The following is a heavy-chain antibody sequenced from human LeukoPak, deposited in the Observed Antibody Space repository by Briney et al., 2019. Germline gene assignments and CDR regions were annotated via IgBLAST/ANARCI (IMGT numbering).Heavy chain of an antibody. CDR2: ISGRGGST. V-gene: IGHV3-23*01. CDR1: GFTFSSYA. Sequence: GGSLRLSCVASGFTFSSYAMSWVRQAPGKGLEWVSGISGRGGSTYYADSVKGRFTISRDNPKNTLYLQMNSLRAEDTAVYYCAGGYDSSGYFYDAFDIWGQGTMVTVSS. D-gene: IGHD3-22*01. J-gene: IGHJ3*02. CDR3: AGGYDSSGYFYDAFDI.